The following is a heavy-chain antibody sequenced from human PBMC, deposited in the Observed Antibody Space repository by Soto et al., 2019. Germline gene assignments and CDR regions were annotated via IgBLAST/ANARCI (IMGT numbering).Heavy chain of an antibody. D-gene: IGHD3-22*01. J-gene: IGHJ5*02. CDR3: ARTLFYFEISGHCTFDP. CDR2: TIPIFATT. CDR1: AGTFSSYG. Sequence: RLVQSGPEVKQPGSSVKVSCKISAGTFSSYGINWVRQVPGQGLEWMGATIPIFATTNYAQKFQDRVTITADEAAGTSYLELRSLTSDDSAMYYCARTLFYFEISGHCTFDPWGQGTLVTVSA. V-gene: IGHV1-69*01.